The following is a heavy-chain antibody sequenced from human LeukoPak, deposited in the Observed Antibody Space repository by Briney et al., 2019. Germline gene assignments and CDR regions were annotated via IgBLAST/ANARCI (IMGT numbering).Heavy chain of an antibody. Sequence: GVLRLSCTASGFTFGDYAMSWVRQAPGKGLEWVGFIRSKAYGGTTEYAASVKGRFTISRDDSKSIAYLQMNSLKTEDTAVYYCTRGPAAITGDFDYWGQGTLVTVSS. D-gene: IGHD2-2*02. V-gene: IGHV3-49*04. CDR3: TRGPAAITGDFDY. CDR2: IRSKAYGGTT. CDR1: GFTFGDYA. J-gene: IGHJ4*02.